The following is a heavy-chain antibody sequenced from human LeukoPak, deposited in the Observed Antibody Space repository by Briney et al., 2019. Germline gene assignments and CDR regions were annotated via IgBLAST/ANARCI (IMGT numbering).Heavy chain of an antibody. J-gene: IGHJ4*02. CDR2: ISYDGSYI. D-gene: IGHD4-17*01. Sequence: PGGPLRLSCAASGFTFSSYGMHWVRQAPGKGLEWVAVISYDGSYIYYADSVKGRFTISRDNSKNTLYLQMNSLRAEDTAVYYCAKVGDYGDYALDYWGQGTLVTVSS. CDR1: GFTFSSYG. V-gene: IGHV3-30*18. CDR3: AKVGDYGDYALDY.